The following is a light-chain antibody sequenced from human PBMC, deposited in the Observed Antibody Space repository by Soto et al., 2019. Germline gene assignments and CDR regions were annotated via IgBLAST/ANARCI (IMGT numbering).Light chain of an antibody. CDR1: SSDVGSYDY. CDR3: CSYTSSAPYV. V-gene: IGLV2-11*01. Sequence: QSALIQPPSVSGSPGQSVTISCTGTSSDVGSYDYVSWYQQHPGTVPKPMIYNVTTQPSGVPDRFSGSRSGNSASMTISGLQAEDEADYSCCSYTSSAPYVFETGTKLTVL. CDR2: NVT. J-gene: IGLJ1*01.